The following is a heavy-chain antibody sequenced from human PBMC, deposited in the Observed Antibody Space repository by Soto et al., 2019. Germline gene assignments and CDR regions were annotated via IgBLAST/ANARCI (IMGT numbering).Heavy chain of an antibody. CDR2: IYHSGST. V-gene: IGHV4-4*02. CDR1: GGSISSNNW. CDR3: ARNHPQTRSFDY. D-gene: IGHD4-17*01. J-gene: IGHJ4*02. Sequence: SETLSLTCAVSGGSISSNNWWSWVRQPPGKGLEWIGEIYHSGSTNYNPSLKSRVTISVDKSKNQFSLKLSSVTAADTALYYCARNHPQTRSFDYWGQGALVTVSS.